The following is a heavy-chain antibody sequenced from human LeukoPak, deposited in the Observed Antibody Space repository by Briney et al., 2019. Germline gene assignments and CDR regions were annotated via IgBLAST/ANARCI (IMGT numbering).Heavy chain of an antibody. CDR2: ISYDGSNK. D-gene: IGHD2-2*01. V-gene: IGHV3-30-3*01. CDR3: ARDPVGYQLQYYYYYYMDV. Sequence: GGSLRLSCAASGFTFSSYAMHWVRQAPGKGLEWVAVISYDGSNKYYADSVKGRFTISRDNSKNTLYLQMNSLRAEDTAVYYCARDPVGYQLQYYYYYYMDVWGKGTTVTVSS. J-gene: IGHJ6*03. CDR1: GFTFSSYA.